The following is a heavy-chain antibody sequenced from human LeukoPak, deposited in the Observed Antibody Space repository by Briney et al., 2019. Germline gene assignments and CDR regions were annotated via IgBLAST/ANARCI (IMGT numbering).Heavy chain of an antibody. Sequence: GESLMIPCKGSGYSFTSYWFGWVRQLPAKGLEGMVIIYPGNSDTRYSPSFQGQVTISADKSISTAYLQWSSLKASDTAMYYCASLAAAGPFDYWGQGTLVTVSS. D-gene: IGHD6-13*01. CDR1: GYSFTSYW. J-gene: IGHJ4*02. CDR2: IYPGNSDT. CDR3: ASLAAAGPFDY. V-gene: IGHV5-51*01.